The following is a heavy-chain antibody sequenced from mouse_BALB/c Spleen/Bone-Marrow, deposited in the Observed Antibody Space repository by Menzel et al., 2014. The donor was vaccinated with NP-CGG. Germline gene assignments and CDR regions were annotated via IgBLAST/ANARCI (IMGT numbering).Heavy chain of an antibody. CDR1: GYTFSSYW. V-gene: IGHV1-9*01. CDR3: AREDGLWYFDV. D-gene: IGHD1-1*01. Sequence: VKLLESGAELMKPGASVKISCKATGYTFSSYWIEWVKQRPGHGLEWIGEILPGSGSTNYNEKFKGKATFTADTSSNTAYMQLSSLTSEDSAVYYCAREDGLWYFDVRGAGTTVTVSS. CDR2: ILPGSGST. J-gene: IGHJ1*01.